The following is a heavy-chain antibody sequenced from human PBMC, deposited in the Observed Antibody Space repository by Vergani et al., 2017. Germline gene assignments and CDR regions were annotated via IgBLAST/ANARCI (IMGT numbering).Heavy chain of an antibody. V-gene: IGHV4-39*01. CDR2: MDYSWST. D-gene: IGHD2-15*01. Sequence: QVQLQESGPGLVKPSETLPLTCTVSGDSVISTDYHWGWIRQPPGKGLEWIGSMDYSWSTSYNPSLESRISISFETPKNQFSLRLTSVTAADTAVYYCASKRGACRAAYCHSYDFWGPGTLVGVSS. J-gene: IGHJ4*02. CDR1: GDSVISTDYH. CDR3: ASKRGACRAAYCHSYDF.